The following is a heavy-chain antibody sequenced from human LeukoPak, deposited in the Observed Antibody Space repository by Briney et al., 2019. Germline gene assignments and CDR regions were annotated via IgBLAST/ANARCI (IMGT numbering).Heavy chain of an antibody. CDR3: AREFPGSGYTNQLDY. V-gene: IGHV4-39*07. D-gene: IGHD3-22*01. J-gene: IGHJ4*02. Sequence: PSETLSLTCTVSGGSISSSSYYWGWIRQPPGKGLEWIGSIYHSGSTYYNPSLKSRVTISVDTSKNQFFLKLSSVTAADTAVYYCAREFPGSGYTNQLDYWGQGTLVTVSS. CDR1: GGSISSSSYY. CDR2: IYHSGST.